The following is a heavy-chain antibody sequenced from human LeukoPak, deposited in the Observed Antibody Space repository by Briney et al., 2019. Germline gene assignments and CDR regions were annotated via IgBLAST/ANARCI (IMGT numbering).Heavy chain of an antibody. Sequence: ASVKVSCKAFGYTFTSNYMHWVRQAPGQGPEWMGVISPSGGSTTYAQKFQGRVTITADKSTSTAYMELSSLRSEDTAVYYCASYYYDSSGYYVGIDYWGQGTLVTVSS. V-gene: IGHV1-46*01. D-gene: IGHD3-22*01. CDR3: ASYYYDSSGYYVGIDY. CDR1: GYTFTSNY. CDR2: ISPSGGST. J-gene: IGHJ4*02.